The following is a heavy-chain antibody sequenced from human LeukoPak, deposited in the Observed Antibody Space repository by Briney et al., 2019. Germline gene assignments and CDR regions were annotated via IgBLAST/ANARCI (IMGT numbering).Heavy chain of an antibody. Sequence: KPSETLSLTCTVSGGSISSSSYYWGWIRQPPGKGLEWIGSIYYSGGTYYNPSLKSRVTISVDTSKNQFSLKLSSVTAADTAVYYCARRMWFGELYYFDYWGQGTLVTVSS. CDR1: GGSISSSSYY. V-gene: IGHV4-39*01. D-gene: IGHD3-10*01. J-gene: IGHJ4*02. CDR2: IYYSGGT. CDR3: ARRMWFGELYYFDY.